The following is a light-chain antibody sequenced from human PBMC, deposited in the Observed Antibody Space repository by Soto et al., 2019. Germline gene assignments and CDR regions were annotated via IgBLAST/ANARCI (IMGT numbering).Light chain of an antibody. CDR3: VQTSRWPWT. CDR1: QHLVHPEGHTY. J-gene: IGKJ1*01. CDR2: KVS. Sequence: DVVLTQSPLSLAVTLGQPASISCRSSQHLVHPEGHTYLTWFHQRPGQSPRRLIYKVSNWDSGVPDRFSGSGSGTDFTLTISRVEAEDVGVYYCVQTSRWPWTFGQGTKVEI. V-gene: IGKV2-30*02.